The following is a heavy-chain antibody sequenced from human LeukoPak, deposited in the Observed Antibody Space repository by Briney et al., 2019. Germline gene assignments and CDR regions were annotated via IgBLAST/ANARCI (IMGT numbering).Heavy chain of an antibody. CDR2: IIPIFGTA. Sequence: SVKASCKASGGTFSSYAISWVRQAPEQGLEWMGGIIPIFGTANYAQKFQGRVTITADESTSTAYMELSSLRSEDTAMYYCGTGYCSSTSFYAMMDYWGQGTLVTVSS. CDR1: GGTFSSYA. D-gene: IGHD2-2*01. J-gene: IGHJ4*02. CDR3: GTGYCSSTSFYAMMDY. V-gene: IGHV1-69*13.